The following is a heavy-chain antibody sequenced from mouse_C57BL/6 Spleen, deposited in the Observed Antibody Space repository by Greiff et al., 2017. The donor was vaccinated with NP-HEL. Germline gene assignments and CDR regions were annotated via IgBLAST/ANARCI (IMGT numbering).Heavy chain of an antibody. D-gene: IGHD1-1*01. V-gene: IGHV1-52*01. CDR3: ARAGTTVVAKAMDY. J-gene: IGHJ4*01. CDR2: IDPSDSET. Sequence: QVQLQQPGAELVRPGSSVKLSCKASGYTFTSYWMHWVKQRPIQGLEWIGNIDPSDSETHYNQKFKDKATLTVDKSSSTAYMQLSSLTSEDSAVYYCARAGTTVVAKAMDYWGQGTSVTVSS. CDR1: GYTFTSYW.